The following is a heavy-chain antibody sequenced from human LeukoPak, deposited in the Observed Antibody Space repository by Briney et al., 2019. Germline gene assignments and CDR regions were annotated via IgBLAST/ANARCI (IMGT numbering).Heavy chain of an antibody. CDR2: INHSGST. Sequence: SETLSLTCAVYGGSFSGYYWSWIRQPPGKGLEWIGEINHSGSTNYNPSLKSRVTISVDTSKNQFSLKLSSVTAADTAVYYCARFVVVAATRGLTWFDPWGQGTLVTVSS. CDR3: ARFVVVAATRGLTWFDP. J-gene: IGHJ5*02. V-gene: IGHV4-34*01. CDR1: GGSFSGYY. D-gene: IGHD2-15*01.